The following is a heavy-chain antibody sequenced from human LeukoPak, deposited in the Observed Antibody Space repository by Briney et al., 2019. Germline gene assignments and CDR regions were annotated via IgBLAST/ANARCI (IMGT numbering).Heavy chain of an antibody. Sequence: GSLRLSCAASGFTFSSYAMSWVRQAPGKGLEWVSAISGSGGSTYYADSVKGRFTISRDNSKNTLYLQMNSLRAEDTAVYYCAKSDCSGGSCYSFDYWGQGTLVTVSS. CDR1: GFTFSSYA. CDR2: ISGSGGST. D-gene: IGHD2-15*01. V-gene: IGHV3-23*01. J-gene: IGHJ4*02. CDR3: AKSDCSGGSCYSFDY.